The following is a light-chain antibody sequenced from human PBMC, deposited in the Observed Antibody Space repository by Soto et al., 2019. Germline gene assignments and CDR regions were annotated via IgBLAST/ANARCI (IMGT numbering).Light chain of an antibody. Sequence: QSALTQPASVSGSPGQSITISCTGTSSDVGAYKHVSWFQQRPGKAPKIIIYDVRYRPSGVSNRFSASKSGNTASLTISGLQAEDEGDYYCSSYTTSASVIFGGGTKVTVL. CDR2: DVR. CDR3: SSYTTSASVI. J-gene: IGLJ2*01. CDR1: SSDVGAYKH. V-gene: IGLV2-14*01.